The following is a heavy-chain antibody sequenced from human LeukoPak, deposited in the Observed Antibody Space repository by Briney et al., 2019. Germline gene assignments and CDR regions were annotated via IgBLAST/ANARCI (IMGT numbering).Heavy chain of an antibody. J-gene: IGHJ4*02. D-gene: IGHD1-1*01. CDR2: IYSGGST. CDR1: GFTVSSNH. Sequence: GRSLRLSCAASGFTVSSNHMSWVRQAPGKGLEWVSVIYSGGSTDYADSVKGRFTISRDNSKNTLYLQMNSLRAEDTAVYHCARGPAGYNWGQGTLVTVSS. V-gene: IGHV3-53*01. CDR3: ARGPAGYN.